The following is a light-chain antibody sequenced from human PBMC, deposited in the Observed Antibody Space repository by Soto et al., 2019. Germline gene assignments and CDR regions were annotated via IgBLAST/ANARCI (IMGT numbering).Light chain of an antibody. Sequence: EIVMTQSPPTLSVSQGERATLSCRASQSVSSTYLIWYQQKPGQAPRLLIYGASSRATGVPDRFSGSGSGTDFTLTISRLEAEDFAVYYCQQSSSSPITFCHGTLLEIK. CDR2: GAS. CDR3: QQSSSSPIT. J-gene: IGKJ5*01. V-gene: IGKV3-20*01. CDR1: QSVSSTY.